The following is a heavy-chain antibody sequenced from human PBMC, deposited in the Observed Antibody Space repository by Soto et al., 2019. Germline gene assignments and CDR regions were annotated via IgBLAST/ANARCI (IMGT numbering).Heavy chain of an antibody. Sequence: GGSLRLSCAASGFTFSSYGMHWVRQAPGKGLEWVAVIWYDGSNKYYADSLKGRFTISRDNSKNTLYLQMNSLGAEDTAVYYCARLGSGRAFDYWGQGTLVTVSS. CDR3: ARLGSGRAFDY. V-gene: IGHV3-33*01. D-gene: IGHD3-10*01. CDR1: GFTFSSYG. J-gene: IGHJ4*02. CDR2: IWYDGSNK.